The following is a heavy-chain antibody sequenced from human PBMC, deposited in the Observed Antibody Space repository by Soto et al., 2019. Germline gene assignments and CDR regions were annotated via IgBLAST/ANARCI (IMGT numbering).Heavy chain of an antibody. CDR3: ARDFWSAYSYYYYGMDV. Sequence: GGSLRLSCAASGFTFSSYGMHWVRQAPGKGLEWVAVIWYDGSNKYYADSVKGRFTISRDNSKNTLYLQMNSLRAEDTAVYYCARDFWSAYSYYYYGMDVWGQGTTVTVSS. D-gene: IGHD3-3*01. CDR1: GFTFSSYG. V-gene: IGHV3-33*01. J-gene: IGHJ6*02. CDR2: IWYDGSNK.